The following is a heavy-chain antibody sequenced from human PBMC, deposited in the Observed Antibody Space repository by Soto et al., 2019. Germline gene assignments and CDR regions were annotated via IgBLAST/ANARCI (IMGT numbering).Heavy chain of an antibody. CDR2: ISDYNGNT. Sequence: QVQLVQSGGEVKKPGASVKVSCKTSGYSFTTYGISWVRQAPGQGLEWMGWISDYNGNTNYAQKLQGRVTMTTDKXXXXXXXXXXXXXXXDTXXXXXXXEGPAPYYSCGMDVWGQGSTVTVSS. V-gene: IGHV1-18*01. J-gene: IGHJ6*02. CDR1: GYSFTTYG. CDR3: XXEGPAPYYSCGMDV.